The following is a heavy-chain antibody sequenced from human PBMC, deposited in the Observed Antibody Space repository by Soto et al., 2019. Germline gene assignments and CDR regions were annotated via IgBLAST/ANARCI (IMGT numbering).Heavy chain of an antibody. V-gene: IGHV3-30*18. D-gene: IGHD6-13*01. CDR2: ISYDGSNK. CDR1: GFTFSSYG. CDR3: AKDRGSSWYGYYYYYGMDV. J-gene: IGHJ6*02. Sequence: QVQPVESGGGVVQPGRSLRLSCAASGFTFSSYGMHWVRQAPGKGREWVAVISYDGSNKYYADSVKGRFTISRDNSKITLYLQMNSLRAEDTAVYYCAKDRGSSWYGYYYYYGMDVWGQGTTVTVSS.